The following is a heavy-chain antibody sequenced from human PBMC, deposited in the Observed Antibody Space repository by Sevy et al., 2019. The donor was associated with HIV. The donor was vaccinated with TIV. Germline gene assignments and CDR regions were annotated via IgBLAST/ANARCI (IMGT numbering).Heavy chain of an antibody. CDR3: ARGKVLFDY. J-gene: IGHJ4*02. CDR2: IYHNGST. D-gene: IGHD3-10*01. CDR1: GDSFSNYY. V-gene: IGHV4-59*01. Sequence: SETLSLTCTVSGDSFSNYYWSWIRQSPGKGLEWIGYIYHNGSTNFNRSLKRRVTISVYTSKNQFSLKLKSVTAADTAVYYCARGKVLFDYWGQGTLVTVSS.